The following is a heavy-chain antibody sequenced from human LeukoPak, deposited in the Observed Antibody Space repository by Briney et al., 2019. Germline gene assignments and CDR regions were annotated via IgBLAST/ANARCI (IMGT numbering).Heavy chain of an antibody. D-gene: IGHD3-3*01. J-gene: IGHJ5*02. CDR1: GGSISSSNW. CDR3: ARGWGVLRFLEWLSVPFDD. CDR2: IYHSGST. V-gene: IGHV4-4*02. Sequence: SETLSLTCAVSGGSISSSNWWSWVRQPPGKGLEWIGEIYHSGSTNYNPSLKSRVTISVDTSKNQFSLKLSSVTAADTAVYYCARGWGVLRFLEWLSVPFDDWGQGTLVTVSS.